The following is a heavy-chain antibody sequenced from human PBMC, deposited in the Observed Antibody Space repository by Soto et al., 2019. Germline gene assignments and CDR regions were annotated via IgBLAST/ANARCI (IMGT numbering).Heavy chain of an antibody. J-gene: IGHJ4*02. CDR1: GFTFNNYA. CDR3: AKDTGPN. CDR2: ISWNSNTI. Sequence: HPVGSLRLSCAASGFTFNNYAMHWVRQAPGKGLEWVSGISWNSNTIAYADSVKGRFTISRDNARNSLYLQMNSLRAEDTAFYYCAKDTGPNWGQGTLVTVPS. V-gene: IGHV3-9*01.